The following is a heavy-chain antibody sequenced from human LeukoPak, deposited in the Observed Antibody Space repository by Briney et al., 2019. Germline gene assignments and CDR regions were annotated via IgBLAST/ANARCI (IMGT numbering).Heavy chain of an antibody. J-gene: IGHJ4*02. D-gene: IGHD4-17*01. Sequence: QTGGSLRLSCAASGFTFSSSAMSWVRQVPGKGLEWVSGISASGGSTSYADSVRGRFTISRDNSKNTLYVQMNSLRAEDTAVYYCARVGARQILEYWGQGTLVTVSS. CDR3: ARVGARQILEY. CDR2: ISASGGST. CDR1: GFTFSSSA. V-gene: IGHV3-23*01.